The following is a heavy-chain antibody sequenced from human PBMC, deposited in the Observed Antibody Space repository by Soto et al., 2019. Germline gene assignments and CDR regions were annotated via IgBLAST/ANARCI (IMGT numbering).Heavy chain of an antibody. CDR1: GGSISSCDYY. CDR3: ARAKVLRYFDWSAELNYYFDY. Sequence: PSETLSLTCTVSGGSISSCDYYLSLIRQPPGKGLKWIGYIYYSGSTYYNPSLKSRVTISVDTSKNQFSLKLSSVTAADTAVYYCARAKVLRYFDWSAELNYYFDYWGQGTLVTVSS. CDR2: IYYSGST. V-gene: IGHV4-30-4*01. D-gene: IGHD3-9*01. J-gene: IGHJ4*02.